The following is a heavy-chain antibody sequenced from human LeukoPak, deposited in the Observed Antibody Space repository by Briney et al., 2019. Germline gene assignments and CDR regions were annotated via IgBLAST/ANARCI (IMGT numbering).Heavy chain of an antibody. CDR1: GYTFTSYY. CDR3: ARETPRRTMVVVVINGAFDI. V-gene: IGHV1-46*01. Sequence: ASVKVSCKASGYTFTSYYMHWVRQAPGQGLEWMGIINPSGGSTSYAQKFQGRVTMTRDMSTSTVYMELSSLRSEDTAVYYCARETPRRTMVVVVINGAFDIWGQGTMVTVSS. D-gene: IGHD3-22*01. CDR2: INPSGGST. J-gene: IGHJ3*02.